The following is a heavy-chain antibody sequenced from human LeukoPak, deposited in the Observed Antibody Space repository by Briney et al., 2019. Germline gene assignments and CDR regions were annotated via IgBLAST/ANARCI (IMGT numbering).Heavy chain of an antibody. Sequence: ASVKVSCKASGYTFTGYYMQWVRQAPGQGLEWMGGIIPIFGTANYAQKFQGRVTITADESTSTAYMELSSLRSEDTAVYYCAIGLNWGQGTLVTVSS. D-gene: IGHD3-10*01. CDR1: GYTFTGYY. J-gene: IGHJ4*02. CDR2: IIPIFGTA. V-gene: IGHV1-69*13. CDR3: AIGLN.